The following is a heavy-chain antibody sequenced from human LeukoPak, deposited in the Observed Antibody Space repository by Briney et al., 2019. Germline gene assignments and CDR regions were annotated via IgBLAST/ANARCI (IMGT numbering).Heavy chain of an antibody. CDR2: IIPIFGTA. J-gene: IGHJ6*02. Sequence: ASVKVSCKASGGTFSSYAISWVRQAPGQGLEWMGGIIPIFGTANYAQKFQGRVTITADESTSTAYMELSSLRSEDTAVYYCARDVSGSYVFLSLYYYYGMDVWGQGTTVTVSS. CDR3: ARDVSGSYVFLSLYYYYGMDV. V-gene: IGHV1-69*13. CDR1: GGTFSSYA. D-gene: IGHD1-26*01.